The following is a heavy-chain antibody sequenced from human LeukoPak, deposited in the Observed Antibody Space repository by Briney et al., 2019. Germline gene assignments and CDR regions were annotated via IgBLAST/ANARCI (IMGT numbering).Heavy chain of an antibody. CDR3: ARGYCSSTSCHGGGWFDP. V-gene: IGHV1-2*02. D-gene: IGHD2-2*01. CDR2: INPNSGGT. CDR1: GYTFTGYY. Sequence: GASVKVSCKASGYTFTGYYMHWVRQAPGQGLEWMGWINPNSGGTNYAQKFQGRVTMTRDTSISTAYMELSRLRSDDTAVYYCARGYCSSTSCHGGGWFDPWGQGTLVTVSS. J-gene: IGHJ5*02.